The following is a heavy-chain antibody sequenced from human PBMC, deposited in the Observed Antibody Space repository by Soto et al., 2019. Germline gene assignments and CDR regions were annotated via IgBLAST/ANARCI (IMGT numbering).Heavy chain of an antibody. J-gene: IGHJ4*01. D-gene: IGHD6-19*01. CDR3: ERIHYSSASFDD. CDR1: GFSVSSTY. CDR2: VYNSGST. V-gene: IGHV4-59*02. Sequence: SETLSLTCSVSGFSVSSTYWGWVRQSPGKGLEWIGYVYNSGSTIYSPSLKSRITISMDPSKNQFSLRLRSVTAADTAVYYCERIHYSSASFDDCGHVNFVTVSS.